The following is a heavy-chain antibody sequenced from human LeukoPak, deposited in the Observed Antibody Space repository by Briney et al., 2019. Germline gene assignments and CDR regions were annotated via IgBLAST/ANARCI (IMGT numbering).Heavy chain of an antibody. CDR2: ISWNSGTI. CDR3: AKGNWGSPFDS. Sequence: TGGSLRPSCAASGFTFGAYSMHWVRQVPGKDLEWVSGISWNSGTIDYVDSVRGRFTVSRDNAKSSLYLQMNSLRADDTALYYCAKGNWGSPFDSWGQGTLVAVSS. J-gene: IGHJ4*02. V-gene: IGHV3-9*01. CDR1: GFTFGAYS. D-gene: IGHD7-27*01.